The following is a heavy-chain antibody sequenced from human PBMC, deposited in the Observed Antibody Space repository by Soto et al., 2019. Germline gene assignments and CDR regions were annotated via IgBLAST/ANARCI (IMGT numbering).Heavy chain of an antibody. J-gene: IGHJ6*02. V-gene: IGHV1-46*01. Sequence: QVQLVQSGAEVKKPGASVKISCKSSGYTFLNYYVHWVRQAPGQGLEWMGLINPSGGRTIYPQKFQGRVTITRDTSTSTVYVELSSLRSDDTGVFYCAREKASTSLLTHYYYAMDVWGQGTTVTVSS. CDR3: AREKASTSLLTHYYYAMDV. CDR1: GYTFLNYY. CDR2: INPSGGRT.